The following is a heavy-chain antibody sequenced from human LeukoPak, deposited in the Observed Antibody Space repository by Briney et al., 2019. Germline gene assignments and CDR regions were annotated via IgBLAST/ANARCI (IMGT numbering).Heavy chain of an antibody. CDR1: GYSFTSYW. J-gene: IGHJ4*02. CDR3: ASSTAVTTHYFDF. CDR2: IYPGDSNT. D-gene: IGHD4-17*01. Sequence: GESLKISCQGSGYSFTSYWIGWVRQMPGKGLEWMGIIYPGDSNTIYSPSFQGQVTISADKSIKTAYLQWSSLKASDTAMYYCASSTAVTTHYFDFWGQGTLVTVSS. V-gene: IGHV5-51*01.